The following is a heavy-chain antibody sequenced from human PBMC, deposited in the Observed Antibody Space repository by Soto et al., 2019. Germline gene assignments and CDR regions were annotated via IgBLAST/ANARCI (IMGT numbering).Heavy chain of an antibody. Sequence: PSETLSLTCTVYGGSISNFYWSWIRQPPGKGLEWIGYIPYSGNTNYNPSLKSRVSISVDTSKNQLSLNLTSVTAADTAVYYCARAPMVLSRSYFDSWGQGTPVTVSS. CDR3: ARAPMVLSRSYFDS. CDR1: GGSISNFY. J-gene: IGHJ4*02. V-gene: IGHV4-59*01. D-gene: IGHD2-8*01. CDR2: IPYSGNT.